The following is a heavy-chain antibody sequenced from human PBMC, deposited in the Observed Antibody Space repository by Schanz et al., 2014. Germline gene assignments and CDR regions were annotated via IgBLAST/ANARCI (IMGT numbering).Heavy chain of an antibody. Sequence: EVHLLESGGGLVEPGGSLRLSCATSGFSLDIFAVSWVRQAPGKGLEWVSSISGTGGDDTYYADSVKGRFTISRDNSKNTLYLQMNSLRAEDTAVYYCAKGRFGELSAFDIWGQGTMVTVSS. D-gene: IGHD3-10*01. CDR2: ISGTGGDDT. V-gene: IGHV3-23*01. CDR3: AKGRFGELSAFDI. J-gene: IGHJ3*02. CDR1: GFSLDIFA.